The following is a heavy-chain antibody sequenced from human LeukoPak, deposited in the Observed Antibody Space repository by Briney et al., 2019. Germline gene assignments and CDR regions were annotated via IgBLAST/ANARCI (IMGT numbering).Heavy chain of an antibody. D-gene: IGHD4-23*01. V-gene: IGHV3-23*01. CDR3: ARWAQTIVAMDV. Sequence: PGGSLRLSCAASGFTFSSYAMSWVRQAPGKGLEWVSTISGSGGSTYYADSVKGRFTISRDNSKNTLYLQRNSLRAEDTAVYYCARWAQTIVAMDVWGKGTTVTISS. J-gene: IGHJ6*04. CDR1: GFTFSSYA. CDR2: ISGSGGST.